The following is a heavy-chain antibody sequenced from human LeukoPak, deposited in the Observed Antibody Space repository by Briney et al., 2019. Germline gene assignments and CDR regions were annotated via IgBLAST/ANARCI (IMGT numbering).Heavy chain of an antibody. CDR1: GFTFSSYA. V-gene: IGHV3-21*06. D-gene: IGHD6-13*01. Sequence: GGSLRLSCAASGFTFSSYAMHWVRQAPGKGLEWVSSIGGSSTSIYYAGSVKGRFTISRDNAKNSLYLQMNSLRAEDAAVYYCAREEGKQQMEAFDYWGQGTLVTVSS. CDR3: AREEGKQQMEAFDY. J-gene: IGHJ4*02. CDR2: IGGSSTSI.